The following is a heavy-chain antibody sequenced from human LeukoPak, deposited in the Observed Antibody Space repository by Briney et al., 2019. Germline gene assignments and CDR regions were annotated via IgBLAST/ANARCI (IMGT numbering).Heavy chain of an antibody. Sequence: GGSLRLSCAASGFTFSSYGMHWVRQAPGKGLEWVAAIWYDGSIQYYADSVKGRLPIARDNSKNTLYLQMDSLSAEDTAVYYCARAGYCSGGSCYGSDYWGQGTLVSVSS. CDR1: GFTFSSYG. J-gene: IGHJ4*02. D-gene: IGHD2-15*01. CDR3: ARAGYCSGGSCYGSDY. CDR2: IWYDGSIQ. V-gene: IGHV3-33*01.